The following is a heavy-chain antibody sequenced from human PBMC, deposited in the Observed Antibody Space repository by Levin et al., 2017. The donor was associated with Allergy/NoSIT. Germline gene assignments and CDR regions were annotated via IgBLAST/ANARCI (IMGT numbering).Heavy chain of an antibody. Sequence: ASVKVSCKASGGTFSSYAISWVRQAPGQGLEWMGGIIPIFGTANYAQKFQGRVTITADKSTSTAYMELSSLRSEDTAVYYCASGNPLDIVATIEGFAAAGTHYFDYWGQGTLVTVSS. D-gene: IGHD5-12*01. CDR2: IIPIFGTA. V-gene: IGHV1-69*06. CDR1: GGTFSSYA. J-gene: IGHJ4*02. CDR3: ASGNPLDIVATIEGFAAAGTHYFDY.